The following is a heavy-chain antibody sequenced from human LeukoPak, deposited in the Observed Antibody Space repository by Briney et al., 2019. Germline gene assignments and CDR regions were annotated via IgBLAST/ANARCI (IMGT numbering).Heavy chain of an antibody. J-gene: IGHJ4*02. CDR1: GFTFSSYW. D-gene: IGHD3-3*01. V-gene: IGHV3-7*01. CDR2: IKQDGSEK. Sequence: PGGSLRLSCAASGFTFSSYWMSWVRQAPGKGLEWVANIKQDGSEKYYVDSVKGRFTISRGNAKNSLYLQMNSLRAEDTAVYYCARAKSYYDFWSGHDYWGQGTLVTVSS. CDR3: ARAKSYYDFWSGHDY.